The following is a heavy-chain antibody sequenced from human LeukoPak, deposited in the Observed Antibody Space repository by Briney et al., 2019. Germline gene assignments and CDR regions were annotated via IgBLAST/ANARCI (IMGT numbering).Heavy chain of an antibody. CDR3: ARGQIHYYDGGNWFDP. CDR2: IYYSGST. D-gene: IGHD3-10*02. CDR1: GGSIRSSSYY. Sequence: SETLSLTCTVSGGSIRSSSYYWDWIRQPPGKGLEWIGSIYYSGSTYYNSSLKSRVSISVDTSKNQFSLKVSSVTAADTAVYYCARGQIHYYDGGNWFDPWGQGTLVTVSS. J-gene: IGHJ5*02. V-gene: IGHV4-39*07.